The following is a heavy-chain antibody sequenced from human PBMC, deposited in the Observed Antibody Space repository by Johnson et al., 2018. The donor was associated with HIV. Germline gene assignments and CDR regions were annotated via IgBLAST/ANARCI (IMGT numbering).Heavy chain of an antibody. CDR1: GFTFDDYA. Sequence: VQLVESGGGLVQPGRSLRLSCAASGFTFDDYAMHWVRQAPGKGLEWVSGISWNSGSIGYADSVKGRFTISRDNAKNSLYLQMNSLRAEDTALYYCARDQTSYYDTSGYQGAFDIWGQGTMVSVSS. CDR3: ARDQTSYYDTSGYQGAFDI. J-gene: IGHJ3*02. D-gene: IGHD3-22*01. CDR2: ISWNSGSI. V-gene: IGHV3-9*01.